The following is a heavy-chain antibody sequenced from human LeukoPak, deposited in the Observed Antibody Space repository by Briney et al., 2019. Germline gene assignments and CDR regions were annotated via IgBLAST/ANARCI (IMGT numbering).Heavy chain of an antibody. CDR1: GYTFTDYY. V-gene: IGHV1-2*02. D-gene: IGHD6-13*01. J-gene: IGHJ4*02. CDR3: ARPLTKGSWYSYFDY. Sequence: ASVKVSCKASGYTFTDYYMHWVRQAPGQGLEWMGWINPNSGDANYAQKFQGRVTMTRDTSISTAYMEMSRLRSDDTAVYYCARPLTKGSWYSYFDYWGQGALVTVSS. CDR2: INPNSGDA.